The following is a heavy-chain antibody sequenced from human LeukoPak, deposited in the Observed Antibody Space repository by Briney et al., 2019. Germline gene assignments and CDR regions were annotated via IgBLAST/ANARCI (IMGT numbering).Heavy chain of an antibody. CDR3: AKDKGSSGWYSFDY. CDR1: GFTFDDYA. J-gene: IGHJ4*02. D-gene: IGHD6-19*01. CDR2: ISWYSGSI. Sequence: GGSLRLSCAASGFTFDDYAMHWVRQAPGKGLEWVSGISWYSGSIGYADSVKGRFTISRDNAKNSLYLQMNSLRAEDTALYYCAKDKGSSGWYSFDYWGQGTLVTVSS. V-gene: IGHV3-9*01.